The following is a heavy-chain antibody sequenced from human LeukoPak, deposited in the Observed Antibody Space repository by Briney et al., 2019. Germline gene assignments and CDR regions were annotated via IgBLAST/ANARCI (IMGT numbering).Heavy chain of an antibody. D-gene: IGHD3-10*01. V-gene: IGHV4-59*08. J-gene: IGHJ5*02. Sequence: PSETLSLTCTVSGGSISRYYWSWIRQPPGKGLEWIGYIYYSGGANYNPSLKSRVAISVDTSKNQFSRKLSSVTAADTAVYYCARHPSMVRGTNSFDPWGQRTLVTVSS. CDR1: GGSISRYY. CDR3: ARHPSMVRGTNSFDP. CDR2: IYYSGGA.